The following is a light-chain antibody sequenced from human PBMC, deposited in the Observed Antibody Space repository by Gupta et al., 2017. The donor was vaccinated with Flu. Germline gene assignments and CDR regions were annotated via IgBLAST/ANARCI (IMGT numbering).Light chain of an antibody. CDR2: GSS. CDR1: QTISGSY. Sequence: ELVLTQSPDILSLSPGERATLSCRASQTISGSYLAWYQQKPGQAPRLLIYGSSTRATGIPDRFSGSGSGTGFTLTISRLEPEDSAVYYCQQYVKLPWTFGQGTKVEI. V-gene: IGKV3-20*01. CDR3: QQYVKLPWT. J-gene: IGKJ1*01.